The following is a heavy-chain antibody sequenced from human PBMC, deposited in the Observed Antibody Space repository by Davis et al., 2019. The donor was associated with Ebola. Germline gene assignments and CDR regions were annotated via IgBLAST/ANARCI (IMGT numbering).Heavy chain of an antibody. J-gene: IGHJ6*02. D-gene: IGHD3-22*01. Sequence: AASVKDSCKASGYTFTSYGISWVRQAPGQGFEWMGWISAYHGNTNYAQTLQGRVAMTTDTTTSTADMELRSLRSDDTAVYYCARDRVQGGHYSSSGYYSSYSMNVWGQGTTVTVSS. CDR3: ARDRVQGGHYSSSGYYSSYSMNV. CDR2: ISAYHGNT. V-gene: IGHV1-18*04. CDR1: GYTFTSYG.